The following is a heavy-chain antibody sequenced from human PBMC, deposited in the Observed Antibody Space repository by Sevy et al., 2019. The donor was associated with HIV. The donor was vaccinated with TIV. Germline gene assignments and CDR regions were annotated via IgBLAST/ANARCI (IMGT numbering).Heavy chain of an antibody. CDR3: ARDAAEGPYRITWYSNWLDP. CDR1: GFTFNSYS. J-gene: IGHJ5*02. CDR2: ISYDGSYK. V-gene: IGHV3-30*04. Sequence: GGSLRLSCAASGFTFNSYSMYWVRQAPGKGLEWLAVISYDGSYKYYADSVKGRFTISRDNSKNTLYLQMNSLRTEDTAVYYCARDAAEGPYRITWYSNWLDPWGQGTQVTVSS. D-gene: IGHD6-13*01.